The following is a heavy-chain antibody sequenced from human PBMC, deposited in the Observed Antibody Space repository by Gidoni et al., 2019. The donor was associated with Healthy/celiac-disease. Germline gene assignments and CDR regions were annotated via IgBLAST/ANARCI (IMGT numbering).Heavy chain of an antibody. CDR2: IRYDGSNK. V-gene: IGHV3-30*02. CDR1: GFTFSSYG. J-gene: IGHJ2*01. D-gene: IGHD1-1*01. CDR3: AKDGQHGTAKYWYFDL. Sequence: QVQLVESGGGVVQPGGSLRLSCAASGFTFSSYGMHWVRQAPGKGLEWVAFIRYDGSNKYYADSVKGRFTISRDNSKNTLYLQMNSLRAEDTAVYYCAKDGQHGTAKYWYFDLWGRGTLVTVSS.